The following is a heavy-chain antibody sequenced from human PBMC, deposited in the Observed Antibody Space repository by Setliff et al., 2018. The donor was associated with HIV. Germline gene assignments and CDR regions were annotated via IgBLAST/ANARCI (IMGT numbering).Heavy chain of an antibody. J-gene: IGHJ6*02. CDR2: IWYDGSNK. CDR3: ARESRGGRTKVGYYYYGMDV. V-gene: IGHV3-33*01. Sequence: PGGSLRLSCAASGFNFSSYGMHWVRQTPGKGLEWVAVIWYDGSNKYYADSVKGRFTISRDNSKNTLYVQMNSLRAEDTAVYYCARESRGGRTKVGYYYYGMDVWGQGTTVTVSS. CDR1: GFNFSSYG.